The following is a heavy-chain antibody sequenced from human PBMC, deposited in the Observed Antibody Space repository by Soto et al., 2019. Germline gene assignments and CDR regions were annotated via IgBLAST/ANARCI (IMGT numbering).Heavy chain of an antibody. CDR1: GVSISSGGYY. D-gene: IGHD3-10*01. CDR3: ARGITMVRGVISPPYYYYGMDV. J-gene: IGHJ6*02. V-gene: IGHV4-31*03. Sequence: SETLSLTCTFSGVSISSGGYYWSWIRQHPGKGLEWIGYIYYSGSTYYNPSLKSRVTISVDTSKNQFSLRLSSVTAADTAVYYCARGITMVRGVISPPYYYYGMDVWGQGTTVT. CDR2: IYYSGST.